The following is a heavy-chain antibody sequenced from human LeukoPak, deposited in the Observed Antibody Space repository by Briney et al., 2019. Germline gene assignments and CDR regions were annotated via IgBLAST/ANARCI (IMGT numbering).Heavy chain of an antibody. V-gene: IGHV1-24*01. CDR2: FDPEDGET. D-gene: IGHD3-9*01. CDR1: GYTFTSYV. Sequence: ASVKVSCKDSGYTFTSYVIHWVRQATGQGVAWVGGFDPEDGETIYAQKFQGRVTMTEETSTDTAYMELSSLRSEDTAVYYCATEVNFDWIILGYWGQGTLVTVS. J-gene: IGHJ4*02. CDR3: ATEVNFDWIILGY.